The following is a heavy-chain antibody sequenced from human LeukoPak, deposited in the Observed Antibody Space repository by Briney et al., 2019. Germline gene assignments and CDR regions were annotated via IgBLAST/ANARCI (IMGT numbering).Heavy chain of an antibody. J-gene: IGHJ4*02. Sequence: SETLSLTCTVSGYSISSGYYWGWIRQPPGKGLEWIGSIYHSGSTYYNPSLKSRVTISVDTSKNQFSLKLSSVTAADTAVYYCARDLKDDSGYWGQGTLVTVSS. CDR3: ARDLKDDSGY. CDR2: IYHSGST. CDR1: GYSISSGYY. D-gene: IGHD3-16*01. V-gene: IGHV4-38-2*02.